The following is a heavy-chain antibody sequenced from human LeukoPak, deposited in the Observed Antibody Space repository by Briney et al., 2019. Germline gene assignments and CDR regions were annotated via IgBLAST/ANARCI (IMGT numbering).Heavy chain of an antibody. V-gene: IGHV3-23*01. CDR2: INSGGGTT. CDR3: GYSYGNGAFDI. J-gene: IGHJ3*02. Sequence: AGGSLRLSCAASGITFGSYAMNWVRQAPGKWLEWVSRINSGGGTTYYAESVKGRFTISRDNSKNTLYLQMNSLRAEDTALYYCGYSYGNGAFDIWGQGTMVTVSS. D-gene: IGHD5-18*01. CDR1: GITFGSYA.